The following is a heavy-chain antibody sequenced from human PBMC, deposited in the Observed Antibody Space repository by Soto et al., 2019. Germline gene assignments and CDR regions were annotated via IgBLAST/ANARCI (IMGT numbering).Heavy chain of an antibody. J-gene: IGHJ4*02. CDR2: INPNGGST. CDR1: GYTFTHYY. Sequence: QVQLVQSGAEVKKPGASVKVSCKASGYTFTHYYIHWVRQAPGQGLEWMGIINPNGGSTTYAQKYRVRITMTRDTTTTTVYLEMRSPRSEDSAVYYCAPSGNSAMAFDYWGQGTLVTVSP. V-gene: IGHV1-46*01. D-gene: IGHD5-18*01. CDR3: APSGNSAMAFDY.